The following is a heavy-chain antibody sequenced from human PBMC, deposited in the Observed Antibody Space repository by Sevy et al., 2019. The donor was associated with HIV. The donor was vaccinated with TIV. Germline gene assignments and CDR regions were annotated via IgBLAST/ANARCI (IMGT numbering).Heavy chain of an antibody. J-gene: IGHJ3*02. CDR2: IIAGNGNT. Sequence: ASVKVSCKASGYTFSSYEIHWVRQAPGQTLERMGWIIAGNGNTKYSQKFQGRVTITRDTSASTAYMELSSLRSEDTAVYYCARVFSGYDFAFDIWGQGTMVTVSS. CDR1: GYTFSSYE. D-gene: IGHD5-12*01. V-gene: IGHV1-3*01. CDR3: ARVFSGYDFAFDI.